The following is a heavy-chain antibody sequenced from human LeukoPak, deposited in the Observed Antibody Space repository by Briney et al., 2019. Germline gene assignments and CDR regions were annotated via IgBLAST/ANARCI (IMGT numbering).Heavy chain of an antibody. D-gene: IGHD6-19*01. V-gene: IGHV3-23*01. Sequence: GGSLRLSCAASGFTFSTYAMNWVRQAPGKGLEWVSTISGIDTFYADSVKGRFTISRDNSKNTLYLQRISLRAEDTAVYYCTKDAPDSGGWFFFDSWGQGTLVTVSS. CDR2: ISGIDT. CDR1: GFTFSTYA. J-gene: IGHJ4*02. CDR3: TKDAPDSGGWFFFDS.